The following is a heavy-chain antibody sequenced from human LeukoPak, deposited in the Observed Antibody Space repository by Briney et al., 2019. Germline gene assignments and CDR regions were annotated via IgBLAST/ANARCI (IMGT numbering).Heavy chain of an antibody. J-gene: IGHJ5*01. CDR2: INPNSGGT. D-gene: IGHD6-19*01. CDR1: GYTFTGYY. Sequence: ASVKVSCKASGYTFTGYYMHWVRQAPGQGLEWMGWINPNSGGTNYAQKFQGRVTMTRDMSISTAYMELSRLRSDDTAVYYCARSGRGSGWYNWFDSWGQGTLVTVSS. V-gene: IGHV1-2*02. CDR3: ARSGRGSGWYNWFDS.